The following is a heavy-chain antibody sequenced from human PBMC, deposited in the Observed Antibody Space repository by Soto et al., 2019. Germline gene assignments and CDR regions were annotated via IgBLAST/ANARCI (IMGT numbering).Heavy chain of an antibody. J-gene: IGHJ6*02. V-gene: IGHV3-15*07. CDR2: IKSKTDGGTT. CDR3: TTDLGYCSGGSCSYYYYYGMDV. CDR1: GFTFSNAW. Sequence: GGSLRLSCAASGFTFSNAWMNWVRQAPGKGLEWVGRIKSKTDGGTTDYAAPVKGRFTISRDDSKNTLYLQMNSLKTEDTAVYYCTTDLGYCSGGSCSYYYYYGMDVWAQRTTVTVSS. D-gene: IGHD2-15*01.